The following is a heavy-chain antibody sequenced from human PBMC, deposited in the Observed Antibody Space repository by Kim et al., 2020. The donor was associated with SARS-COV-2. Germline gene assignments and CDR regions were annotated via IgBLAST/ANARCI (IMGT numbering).Heavy chain of an antibody. D-gene: IGHD1-1*01. J-gene: IGHJ3*02. V-gene: IGHV3-73*01. CDR2: IRSKANSYST. CDR3: TRVPGTTITSSETFD. CDR1: GFTFSGSA. Sequence: GGSLRLSCAASGFTFSGSAMHWVRQASGKGLEWVGRIRSKANSYSTAYAVSVKGSITIYRDDTKTTAYLHMNSMKTKDTSECYSTRVPGTTITSSETFD.